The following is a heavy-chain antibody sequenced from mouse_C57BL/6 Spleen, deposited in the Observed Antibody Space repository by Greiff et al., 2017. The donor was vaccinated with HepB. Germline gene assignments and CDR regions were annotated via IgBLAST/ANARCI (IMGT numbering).Heavy chain of an antibody. D-gene: IGHD1-1*01. CDR3: ARGGGYYGSAWFAY. J-gene: IGHJ3*01. CDR2: ISYDGSN. CDR1: GYSITSGYY. Sequence: EVKLQESGPGLVKPSQSLSLTCSVPGYSITSGYYWNWIRQFPGNKLEWMGYISYDGSNNYNPSLKNRISITRDTSKNQFFLMLNSVTTEDTATYYCARGGGYYGSAWFAYWGQGTLVTVSA. V-gene: IGHV3-6*01.